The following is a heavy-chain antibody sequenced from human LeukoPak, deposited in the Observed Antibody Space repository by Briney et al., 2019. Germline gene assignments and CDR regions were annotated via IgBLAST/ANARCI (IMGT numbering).Heavy chain of an antibody. V-gene: IGHV4-59*01. CDR2: IYNSGST. Sequence: SETLSLTCTVSGGSISTSFWNWIRQPPGKGLEWIGYIYNSGSTSYNPSLESRVTISVDTSKNQFSLKLSSVTAADTAVYYCASHISYALDFWGEGTTVTVSS. J-gene: IGHJ3*01. CDR3: ASHISYALDF. CDR1: GGSISTSF. D-gene: IGHD3-16*02.